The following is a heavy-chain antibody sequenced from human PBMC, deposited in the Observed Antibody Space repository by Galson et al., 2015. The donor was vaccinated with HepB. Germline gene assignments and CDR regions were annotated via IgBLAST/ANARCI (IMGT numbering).Heavy chain of an antibody. D-gene: IGHD3-22*01. CDR2: IIPILGIA. Sequence: SVKVSCKASGGTFSSYAISWVRQAPGQGLEWMGRIIPILGIANYAQKFQGRATITADKSTSTAYMELSSLRSEDTAVYYCARDWREYYYDSSGYLDVWGQGTTVTVSS. CDR3: ARDWREYYYDSSGYLDV. J-gene: IGHJ6*02. V-gene: IGHV1-69*04. CDR1: GGTFSSYA.